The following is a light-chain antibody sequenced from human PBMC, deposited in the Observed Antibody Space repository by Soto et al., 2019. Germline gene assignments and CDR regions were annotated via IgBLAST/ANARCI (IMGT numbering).Light chain of an antibody. J-gene: IGKJ1*01. CDR2: HAS. V-gene: IGKV1-5*01. Sequence: DIQMTQSPSTLPASVXXXXXXTCRASQSISNWLAWYQQKPGTAPKVLIYHASNLQSGVPSTFSGSGSGTEFTLTISSLQPDDFATYYCKQYNSYSFGQGTKVEIK. CDR3: KQYNSYS. CDR1: QSISNW.